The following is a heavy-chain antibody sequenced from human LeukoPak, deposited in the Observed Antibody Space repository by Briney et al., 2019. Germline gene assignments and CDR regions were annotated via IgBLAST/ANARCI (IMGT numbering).Heavy chain of an antibody. V-gene: IGHV3-47*02. Sequence: GGSLRLSCAASGFAFSSYVLHWVRRAPGKGPEWVSAIGTGGDTYYADSVMGRFTISRDNAKKSLFLQMNSLIAEDMAVYYCARVSWGFNCSGGSCYSETNFDYWGQGTLVTVSS. CDR3: ARVSWGFNCSGGSCYSETNFDY. CDR2: IGTGGDT. J-gene: IGHJ4*02. CDR1: GFAFSSYV. D-gene: IGHD2-15*01.